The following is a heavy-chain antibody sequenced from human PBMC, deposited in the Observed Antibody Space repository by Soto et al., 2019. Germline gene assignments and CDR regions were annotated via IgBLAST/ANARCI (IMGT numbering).Heavy chain of an antibody. V-gene: IGHV3-49*03. CDR1: GFTFGDYA. CDR3: TRDYCSGGSCYHYGY. D-gene: IGHD2-15*01. CDR2: IRSKAYGGTT. Sequence: PGGSLRLSCTASGFTFGDYAMSWFRQAPGKGLECVGFIRSKAYGGTTEYAASVKGRFTISRDDSKSIAYLQMNSLKTEDTAVYYCTRDYCSGGSCYHYGYWGQGTLVTVS. J-gene: IGHJ4*02.